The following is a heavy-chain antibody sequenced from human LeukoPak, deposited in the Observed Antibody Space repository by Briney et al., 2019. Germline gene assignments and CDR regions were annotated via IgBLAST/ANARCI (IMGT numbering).Heavy chain of an antibody. Sequence: SETLSLTCTVSGGSISSGGYYWSWIRQHPGKGLEWIGYIYYSGSTYYNPSLKSRVTISVDTSKNQFSLKLSSVTTADTAVDYCARVVLHGVFDYWGKGTLVTVSS. J-gene: IGHJ4*02. CDR3: ARVVLHGVFDY. CDR1: GGSISSGGYY. V-gene: IGHV4-31*03. D-gene: IGHD2-15*01. CDR2: IYYSGST.